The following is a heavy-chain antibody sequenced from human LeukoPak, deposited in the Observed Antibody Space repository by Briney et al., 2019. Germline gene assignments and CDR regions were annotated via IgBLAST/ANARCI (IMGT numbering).Heavy chain of an antibody. Sequence: ASVKVSCKASGYTFTSYYTHWVRQAPGQGLEWMGIINPSGGSTSYAQKFQGRVTMTRDTSTSTVYMELSSLRSEDTAVYYCARTLRRGTVVTPNDAFDIWGQGTMVTVSS. CDR1: GYTFTSYY. CDR2: INPSGGST. V-gene: IGHV1-46*01. J-gene: IGHJ3*02. CDR3: ARTLRRGTVVTPNDAFDI. D-gene: IGHD4-23*01.